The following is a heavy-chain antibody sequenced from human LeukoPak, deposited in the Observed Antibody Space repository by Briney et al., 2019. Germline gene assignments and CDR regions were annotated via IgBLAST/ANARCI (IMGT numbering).Heavy chain of an antibody. D-gene: IGHD3-10*01. J-gene: IGHJ4*02. Sequence: PGGSLRLSCAASGFSFSIYYMHWVRQAPGKGLVWVSRINSDGTATVYADSVRGRFTISRDNAKNTLYLQMNSLRAEDTAVYYCVLYGVGSPHWGQGTLVTVSS. CDR1: GFSFSIYY. V-gene: IGHV3-74*01. CDR2: INSDGTAT. CDR3: VLYGVGSPH.